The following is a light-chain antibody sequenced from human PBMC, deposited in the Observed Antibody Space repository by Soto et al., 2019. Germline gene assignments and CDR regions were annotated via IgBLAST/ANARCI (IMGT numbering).Light chain of an antibody. Sequence: QSVLTQPASVSGSPGQSITISCAGTSSDIGGYNYVSWYQQHPGKAPKVMIYEVSNRPSGVSNRFSGSKSGNTASLTISGLQAEHEADYYCRSYTSSSTLYVFGSGTKVTVL. J-gene: IGLJ1*01. CDR1: SSDIGGYNY. CDR2: EVS. CDR3: RSYTSSSTLYV. V-gene: IGLV2-14*01.